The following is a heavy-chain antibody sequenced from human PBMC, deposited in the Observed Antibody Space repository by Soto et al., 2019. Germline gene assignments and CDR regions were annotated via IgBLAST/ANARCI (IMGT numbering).Heavy chain of an antibody. D-gene: IGHD1-1*01. Sequence: GGSLRLSCAASGFTFSNYGMHWVRQTPGKGLEWVALILYDGSNKYYADSVKGRFTISRDNSKNTLYLQVSSLRAEDTAVYYCAKSRDAYNFYFYYGMDVWGQGTSVTASS. J-gene: IGHJ6*02. CDR2: ILYDGSNK. V-gene: IGHV3-30*18. CDR1: GFTFSNYG. CDR3: AKSRDAYNFYFYYGMDV.